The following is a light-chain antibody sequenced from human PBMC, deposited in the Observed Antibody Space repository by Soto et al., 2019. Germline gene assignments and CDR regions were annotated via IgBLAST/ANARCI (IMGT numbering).Light chain of an antibody. CDR1: QVIGNP. Sequence: DIQMTQSPSSLSASVGDRVHVTCGASQVIGNPYIGWYQQKVGRXPKRLIYSTSTLQSGVPSRFSGSGSGTELSLTISSLQPEDSATYYGLQYWDYSWMFGQGTKVDIK. CDR3: LQYWDYSWM. V-gene: IGKV1-17*01. J-gene: IGKJ1*01. CDR2: STS.